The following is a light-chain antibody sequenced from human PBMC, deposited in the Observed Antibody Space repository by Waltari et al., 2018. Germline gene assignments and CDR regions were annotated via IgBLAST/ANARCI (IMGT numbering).Light chain of an antibody. J-gene: IGLJ1*01. CDR3: SAWDFSLNAHV. CDR2: RNN. CDR1: NNNVGNPR. V-gene: IGLV10-54*04. Sequence: QAGLTQPPSVSKGLRQTATLTCTGNNNNVGNPRALWLQQHQGHPPKLLSYRNNKRPSGISERFSASRSGNTASLTITGLQPEDEADYYCSAWDFSLNAHVFGTGTMVTVL.